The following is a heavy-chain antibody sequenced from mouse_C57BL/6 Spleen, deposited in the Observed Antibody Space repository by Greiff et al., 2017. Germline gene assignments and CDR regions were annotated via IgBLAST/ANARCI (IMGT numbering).Heavy chain of an antibody. J-gene: IGHJ4*01. V-gene: IGHV5-17*01. CDR2: ISSGSSTI. CDR3: AIPIYYGNYVGAMDY. CDR1: GFTFSDYG. D-gene: IGHD2-1*01. Sequence: EVNVVESGGGLVKPGGSLKLSCAASGFTFSDYGMHWVRQAPEKGLEWVAYISSGSSTIYYADTVKGRFTISRDNAKNTLFLQMTSLRSEDTAMYYCAIPIYYGNYVGAMDYWGQGTSVTVSS.